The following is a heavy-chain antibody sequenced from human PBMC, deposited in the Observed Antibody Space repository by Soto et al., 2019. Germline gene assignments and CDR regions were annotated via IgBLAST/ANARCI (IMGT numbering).Heavy chain of an antibody. CDR1: GFTFSSYW. Sequence: GGSLRLSCAASGFTFSSYWMHWVRQVPGKGLVWISCVNSDGSSTTYADSVKGRFTISRDNAKNTLYLQMNSLRAEDTAVYYCARGGYCSNGVCYTSYYGMDVWGQGTTVTVSS. CDR3: ARGGYCSNGVCYTSYYGMDV. CDR2: VNSDGSST. V-gene: IGHV3-74*01. J-gene: IGHJ6*02. D-gene: IGHD2-8*01.